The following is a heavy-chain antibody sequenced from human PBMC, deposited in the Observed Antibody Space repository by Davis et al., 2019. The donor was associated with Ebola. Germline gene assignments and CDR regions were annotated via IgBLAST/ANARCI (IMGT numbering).Heavy chain of an antibody. CDR3: ARRGYSSSSGFDY. Sequence: GESLKISCAASGFTFSGSAMHWVRQASGQGLEWVGRIRSKANSYATAYAASVKGRFTISRDDSKNTAYLQMNSLKTEDTAVYYCARRGYSSSSGFDYWGQGTLVTVSS. CDR1: GFTFSGSA. CDR2: IRSKANSYAT. V-gene: IGHV3-73*01. D-gene: IGHD6-6*01. J-gene: IGHJ4*02.